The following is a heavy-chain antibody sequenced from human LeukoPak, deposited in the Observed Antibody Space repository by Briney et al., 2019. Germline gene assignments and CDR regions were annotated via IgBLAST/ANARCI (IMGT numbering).Heavy chain of an antibody. Sequence: GGSLRLSCAASGFTFSSYAMTWVRQAPGKGLEWVSGISASGGSTYYAASVKGRFTVSRDRSRNTLSLQMDSLGAEDTAVYYCAIDQRTSSIKGAFDIWGQGTMVTVSS. CDR1: GFTFSSYA. J-gene: IGHJ3*02. V-gene: IGHV3-23*01. D-gene: IGHD2-2*01. CDR2: ISASGGST. CDR3: AIDQRTSSIKGAFDI.